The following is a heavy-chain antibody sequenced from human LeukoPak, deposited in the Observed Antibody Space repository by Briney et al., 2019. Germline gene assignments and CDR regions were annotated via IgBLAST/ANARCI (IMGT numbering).Heavy chain of an antibody. V-gene: IGHV1-46*01. CDR3: ARDNSVGDIAWWFDP. Sequence: ASVKVSCKASGYTFINNWMHWVRQAPGQGLKWIGLINPTGTGTLYAQKFQGRVTMTRDMSTSTDYMELSSLRSEDTAVYYCARDNSVGDIAWWFDPWGQGTLVTVSS. CDR1: GYTFINNW. J-gene: IGHJ5*02. D-gene: IGHD3-10*01. CDR2: INPTGTGT.